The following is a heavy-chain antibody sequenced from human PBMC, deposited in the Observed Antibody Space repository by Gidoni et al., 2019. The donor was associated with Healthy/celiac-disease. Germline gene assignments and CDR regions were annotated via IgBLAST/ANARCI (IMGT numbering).Heavy chain of an antibody. CDR3: AALYYYDSSGYSRDAFDI. J-gene: IGHJ3*02. D-gene: IGHD3-22*01. CDR1: GFTFSSYA. V-gene: IGHV3-23*01. Sequence: EVQLLESGGGLVQPGGSLRLSCAASGFTFSSYARCWVRQDPGKGLEWVSAISGSGGSTYYADSVKGRFTISRDNSKSTLYLQMNSLRAEDTAVYYCAALYYYDSSGYSRDAFDIWGQGTMVTVSS. CDR2: ISGSGGST.